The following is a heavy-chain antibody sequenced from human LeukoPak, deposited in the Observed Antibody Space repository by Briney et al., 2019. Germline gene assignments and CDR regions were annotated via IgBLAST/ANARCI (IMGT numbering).Heavy chain of an antibody. J-gene: IGHJ2*01. Sequence: GGSLRLSCAASGVTFSSYAMSWVPQAPGKGLESVSTITGGGAITKYADSVKGRFTISRDDPKNTLYLQMNSLIADETAVYYGERDRRAWYFDLWGRGTLVTVSS. V-gene: IGHV3-23*01. CDR3: ERDRRAWYFDL. CDR2: ITGGGAIT. CDR1: GVTFSSYA.